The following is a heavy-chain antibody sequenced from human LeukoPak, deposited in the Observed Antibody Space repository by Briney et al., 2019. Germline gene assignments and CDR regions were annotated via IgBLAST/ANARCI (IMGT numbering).Heavy chain of an antibody. J-gene: IGHJ6*04. CDR2: ISGSGGST. Sequence: GGSLRLSCAASGFTFSSYAMSWVRQAPGKGLEWVSAISGSGGSTYYADSVKGRFTISRDNPKNTLYLQMNSLRAEDTPLYYCAKDPIGYYYGSAPEADVWGKGTTVTVSS. D-gene: IGHD3-10*01. V-gene: IGHV3-23*01. CDR3: AKDPIGYYYGSAPEADV. CDR1: GFTFSSYA.